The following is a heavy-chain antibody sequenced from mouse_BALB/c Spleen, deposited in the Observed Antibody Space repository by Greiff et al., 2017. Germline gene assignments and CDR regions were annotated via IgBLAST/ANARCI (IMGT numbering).Heavy chain of an antibody. CDR2: ISSGGGST. V-gene: IGHV5-12-1*01. Sequence: EVQLQESGGGLVKPGGSLKLSCAASGFAFSSYDMSWVRQTPEKRLEWVAYISSGGGSTYYPDTVKGRFTISRDNAKNTLYLQMSSLKSEDTAMYYCARQYGSSAWYFDVWGAGTTVTVSS. D-gene: IGHD1-1*01. CDR1: GFAFSSYD. CDR3: ARQYGSSAWYFDV. J-gene: IGHJ1*01.